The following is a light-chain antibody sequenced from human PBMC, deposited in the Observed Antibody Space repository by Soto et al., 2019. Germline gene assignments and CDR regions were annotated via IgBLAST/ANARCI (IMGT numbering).Light chain of an antibody. CDR1: QSVSRY. J-gene: IGKJ2*01. CDR3: QQRRNWPQYT. Sequence: EIVLTQSPATLSLAPGERATLSCRASQSVSRYLAWYQQKPGQAPMLLIYDASNRATGIPARFSGSGSGTDFPLPISSLETEEFAVYYCQQRRNWPQYTCGQGTKLEIK. V-gene: IGKV3-11*01. CDR2: DAS.